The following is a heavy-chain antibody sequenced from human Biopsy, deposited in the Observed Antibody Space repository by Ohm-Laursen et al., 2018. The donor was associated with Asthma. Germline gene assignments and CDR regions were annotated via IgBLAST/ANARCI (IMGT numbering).Heavy chain of an antibody. J-gene: IGHJ4*02. CDR1: GFVFRSHA. V-gene: IGHV3-30*18. CDR3: AKRRGYSDLTDFDH. CDR2: VSYDGGVA. D-gene: IGHD3-3*01. Sequence: LSLTCAAFGFVFRSHAMHWVRQAPGKGLEWVAVVSYDGGVAHYADSMKGRFTISRDNAKSTLYLQMNRLRTDDTAVYYCAKRRGYSDLTDFDHWGQGTLVTVSS.